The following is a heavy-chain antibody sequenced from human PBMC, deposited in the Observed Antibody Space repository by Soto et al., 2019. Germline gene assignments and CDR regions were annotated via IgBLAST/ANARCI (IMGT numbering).Heavy chain of an antibody. CDR3: ARAEDIVAYYFDY. J-gene: IGHJ4*02. V-gene: IGHV4-59*01. CDR2: IYYSGST. D-gene: IGHD5-12*01. Sequence: SETLSLTCTVSGGSISSYYWSWIRQPPGKGLVCIWYIYYSGSTNYNPSLKSRVTISVDTSKNQFSLKLSSVTAADTAVYYCARAEDIVAYYFDYWGQGTLVTVSS. CDR1: GGSISSYY.